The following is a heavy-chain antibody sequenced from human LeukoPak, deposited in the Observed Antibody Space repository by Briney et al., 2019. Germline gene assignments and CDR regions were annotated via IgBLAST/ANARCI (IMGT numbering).Heavy chain of an antibody. V-gene: IGHV3-21*01. CDR3: ARGGYSGYEFDY. Sequence: TGGSLRLSCAAAGFTFSSYSMNGVRQAPGKGLEWVSSISSSTIYIYYADSVKGRFTISRDNAKNSLYLQMNSLRAEDTAVYYCARGGYSGYEFDYWGQGTLVTVSS. CDR1: GFTFSSYS. J-gene: IGHJ4*02. D-gene: IGHD5-12*01. CDR2: ISSSTIYI.